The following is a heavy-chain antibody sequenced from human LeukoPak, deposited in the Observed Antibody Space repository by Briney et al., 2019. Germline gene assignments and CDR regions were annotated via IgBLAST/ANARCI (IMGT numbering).Heavy chain of an antibody. Sequence: GGTLRLSCAASGITFSSYGMSWVRQAPGKGLEWVSAISGSGGSTYYADSVKGRFTISRDNSKNTLYLQMNSLRAEDTAVYYCAKGELGYYYYMDVWGKGTTVTVSS. D-gene: IGHD1-7*01. J-gene: IGHJ6*03. CDR2: ISGSGGST. V-gene: IGHV3-23*01. CDR3: AKGELGYYYYMDV. CDR1: GITFSSYG.